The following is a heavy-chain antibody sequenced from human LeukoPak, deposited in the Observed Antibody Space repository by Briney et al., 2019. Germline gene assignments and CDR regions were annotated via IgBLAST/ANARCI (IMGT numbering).Heavy chain of an antibody. CDR2: INHSGST. Sequence: SETLSLTCAVYGGSFSGYYWSWIRQPPGKGLEWIGEINHSGSTNYNPSLKSRVTISVDTSKNQFSLKLSSVTAADTAVYYCAYPSRSLDYWGQGTLVSVSS. V-gene: IGHV4-34*01. CDR3: AYPSRSLDY. CDR1: GGSFSGYY. D-gene: IGHD3-10*01. J-gene: IGHJ4*02.